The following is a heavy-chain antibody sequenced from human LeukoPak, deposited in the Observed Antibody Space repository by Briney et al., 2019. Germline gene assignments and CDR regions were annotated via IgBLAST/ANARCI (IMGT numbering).Heavy chain of an antibody. CDR2: ISGSGYST. V-gene: IGHV3-23*01. D-gene: IGHD6-19*01. CDR3: AKQAEAEPHFDY. CDR1: GFTFSSYA. Sequence: QSGGSLRLSCAASGFTFSSYAITWVRQAPGKGLEWVSAISGSGYSTYYADSVKGRFTISRDTSKNTLYLQMNSLRAEDTAVYYCAKQAEAEPHFDYWGQGTLVTVSS. J-gene: IGHJ4*02.